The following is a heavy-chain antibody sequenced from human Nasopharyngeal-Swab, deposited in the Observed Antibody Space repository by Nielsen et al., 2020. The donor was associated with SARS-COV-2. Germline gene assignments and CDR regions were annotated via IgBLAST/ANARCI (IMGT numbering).Heavy chain of an antibody. D-gene: IGHD2-2*01. V-gene: IGHV5-51*01. J-gene: IGHJ5*02. Sequence: GESLKISCKGSGYSFTSYWIGWVRQMPGKGLGWMGIIYPGDSDTRYSPSFQGQVTISADKSISTAYLQWSSLKASDTAMYYCASLPNPYQGWFDPWGQGTLVTVSS. CDR1: GYSFTSYW. CDR3: ASLPNPYQGWFDP. CDR2: IYPGDSDT.